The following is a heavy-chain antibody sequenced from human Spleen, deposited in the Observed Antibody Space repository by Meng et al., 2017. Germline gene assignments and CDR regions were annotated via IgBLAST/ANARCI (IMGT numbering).Heavy chain of an antibody. CDR1: GFTFSSYA. J-gene: IGHJ5*02. V-gene: IGHV3-48*04. CDR3: ARLANDGSGTVGATIPRS. D-gene: IGHD1-26*01. Sequence: GESLKISCAASGFTFSSYAMSWVRQAPGKGLEWVSYISGSGSPIYNEDSVKGRFTITRDNAKKSVYLQMNSLRAEDTAVYYCARLANDGSGTVGATIPRSWGQGTLVTVSS. CDR2: ISGSGSPI.